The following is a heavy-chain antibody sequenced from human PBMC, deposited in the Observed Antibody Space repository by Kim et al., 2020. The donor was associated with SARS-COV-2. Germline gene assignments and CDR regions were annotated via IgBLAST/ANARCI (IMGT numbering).Heavy chain of an antibody. CDR2: IKEDGGEK. V-gene: IGHV3-7*03. D-gene: IGHD3-10*01. Sequence: GGSLRLSCAASGFTFNGAWMAWVRQAPGKGLEWVAKIKEDGGEKNYVDSVKGRFTISRDNAKNSLYLQMNSLRAEDTALYYCVRVSGWNVFYIWGQGTMV. J-gene: IGHJ3*02. CDR1: GFTFNGAW. CDR3: VRVSGWNVFYI.